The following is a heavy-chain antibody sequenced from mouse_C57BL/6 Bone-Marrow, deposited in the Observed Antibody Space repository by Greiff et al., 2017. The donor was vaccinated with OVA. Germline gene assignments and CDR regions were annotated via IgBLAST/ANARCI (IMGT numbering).Heavy chain of an antibody. V-gene: IGHV5-6*02. CDR3: ARHGGTGAY. J-gene: IGHJ3*01. D-gene: IGHD3-3*01. CDR1: GFTFSSYG. Sequence: EVKLVESGGDLVKPGGSLKLSCAASGFTFSSYGMSWVRQTPDKRLEWVATISSGGSYTYYPDSVKGRFTISRDNAKNTLYLQMSSLKSEDTAMYYCARHGGTGAYWGQGTLVTVSA. CDR2: ISSGGSYT.